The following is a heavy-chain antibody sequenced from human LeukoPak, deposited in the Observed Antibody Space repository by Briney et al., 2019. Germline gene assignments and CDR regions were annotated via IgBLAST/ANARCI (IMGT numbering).Heavy chain of an antibody. J-gene: IGHJ4*02. CDR2: IYYSGST. CDR3: ARVAYCSSSSCYRALDS. CDR1: GGSISSYS. Sequence: SETLSLTCTVSGGSISSYSWSWIRQPPGKGLEWIGYIYYSGSTNYNPSLKSRVTISVDTSKNQFSLKLSSVTAADTAVYYCARVAYCSSSSCYRALDSWGQGTLVTVS. D-gene: IGHD2-2*02. V-gene: IGHV4-59*01.